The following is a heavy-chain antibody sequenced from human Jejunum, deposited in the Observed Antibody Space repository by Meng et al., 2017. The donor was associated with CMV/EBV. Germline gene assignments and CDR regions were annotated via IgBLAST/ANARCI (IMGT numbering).Heavy chain of an antibody. CDR2: IYYSGSD. D-gene: IGHD3-22*01. Sequence: ADYYWNWIRQSPGKGLEWIGYIYYSGSDYYTPSLKSRLNMSVDTSKNQFSLHLSSVTAADTAVYYCARAYAYYYDSSVYYFDYWGQGALVTVSS. CDR1: ADYY. CDR3: ARAYAYYYDSSVYYFDY. V-gene: IGHV4-30-4*08. J-gene: IGHJ4*02.